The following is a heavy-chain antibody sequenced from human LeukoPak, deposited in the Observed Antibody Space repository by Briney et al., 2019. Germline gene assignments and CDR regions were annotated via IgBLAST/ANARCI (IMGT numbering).Heavy chain of an antibody. CDR1: GGSISSDY. CDR3: ARWGDGYIDY. D-gene: IGHD5-18*01. V-gene: IGHV4-59*01. CDR2: IYYSGST. J-gene: IGHJ4*02. Sequence: SETLSLTRTVSGGSISSDYWSWIRQPPGKGLEWIGYIYYSGSTNYNPSLKSRVTISVDTSKNQFSLKLSSVTAADTAVYYCARWGDGYIDYWGQGTLVTVSS.